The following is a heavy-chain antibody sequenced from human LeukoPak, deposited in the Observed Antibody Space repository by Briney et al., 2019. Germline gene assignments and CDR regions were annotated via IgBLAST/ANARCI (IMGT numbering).Heavy chain of an antibody. CDR2: IYYSGST. CDR3: ARGQTLQTTVTTIYYYYYGMDV. J-gene: IGHJ6*02. V-gene: IGHV4-59*12. CDR1: GGSISSYY. Sequence: SETLSLTCTVSGGSISSYYWSWIRQPPGKGLEWIGYIYYSGSTNYNPSLKSRVTISVDTSKSQFSLKLSSVTAADTAVYYCARGQTLQTTVTTIYYYYYGMDVWGQGTTVTVSS. D-gene: IGHD4-17*01.